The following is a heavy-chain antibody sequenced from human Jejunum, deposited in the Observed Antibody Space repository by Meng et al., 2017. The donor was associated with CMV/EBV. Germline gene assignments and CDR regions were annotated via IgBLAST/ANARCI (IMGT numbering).Heavy chain of an antibody. J-gene: IGHJ4*02. V-gene: IGHV1-18*01. CDR2: ISPYNGNT. CDR1: GYTFTGYG. Sequence: SGYTFTGYGISWVRRAPGQGLEWMGWISPYNGNTHYVQKLQGRVTMTTDTSTSTAYMELRSLRSDDTAVYYCARGVVTMIRYYFDYWGQGTLVTVSS. CDR3: ARGVVTMIRYYFDY. D-gene: IGHD3-22*01.